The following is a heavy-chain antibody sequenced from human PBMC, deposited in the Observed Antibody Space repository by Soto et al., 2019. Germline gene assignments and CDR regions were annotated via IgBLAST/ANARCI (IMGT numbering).Heavy chain of an antibody. J-gene: IGHJ5*02. Sequence: QLHLHESGPGLVKPSETLSLTCTVSGGSISTSTYFWDWIRQPPGKGLEWIGSIYYIGNTYYNPSLKIRVTISIDTSGNQFSLRLNSVTVADTSVYFCARRGSAVSVATGFDPWGQGTPVTVSS. CDR2: IYYIGNT. D-gene: IGHD1-1*01. V-gene: IGHV4-39*01. CDR1: GGSISTSTYF. CDR3: ARRGSAVSVATGFDP.